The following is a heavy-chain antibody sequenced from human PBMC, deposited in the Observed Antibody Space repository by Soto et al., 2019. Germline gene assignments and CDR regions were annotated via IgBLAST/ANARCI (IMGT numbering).Heavy chain of an antibody. J-gene: IGHJ4*02. D-gene: IGHD2-21*02. CDR3: EKCGGDCHLDY. CDR1: GFTFSSYA. Sequence: LGGSLRLSCAASGFTFSSYAMSWVRQAPGKGLEWVSAISGSVGSTYYADSVKGRFTISRDNSKNTLYLQMNSLRAEDTAVYYCEKCGGDCHLDYWGQGTPVTVSS. V-gene: IGHV3-23*01. CDR2: ISGSVGST.